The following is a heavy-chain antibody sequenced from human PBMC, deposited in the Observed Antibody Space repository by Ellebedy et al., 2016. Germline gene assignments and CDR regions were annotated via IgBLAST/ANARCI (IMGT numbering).Heavy chain of an antibody. CDR1: GYTFSDHD. J-gene: IGHJ4*02. D-gene: IGHD6-19*01. CDR2: INLKSGGT. Sequence: ASVKVSCKASGYTFSDHDRHWLRQAPGQELKWMGWINLKSGGTNYVQTFHGRVTMTRDTSISTANLDLSSLRLEDTAVYYCARAGSGWYEMDYWGQGTLVTVSS. CDR3: ARAGSGWYEMDY. V-gene: IGHV1-2*02.